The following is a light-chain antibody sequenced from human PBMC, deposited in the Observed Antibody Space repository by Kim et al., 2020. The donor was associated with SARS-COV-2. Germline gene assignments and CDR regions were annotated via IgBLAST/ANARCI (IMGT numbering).Light chain of an antibody. J-gene: IGKJ1*01. CDR3: QQSYSTPWT. CDR2: AAS. Sequence: ASRGDRVTITCRASQSLSSFLNWYQQKPGKAPRLLIYAASNLQSGVPSRFSGSGSGTDFTLSISSLQPEDSATYYCQQSYSTPWTFGPGTKVDIK. CDR1: QSLSSF. V-gene: IGKV1-39*01.